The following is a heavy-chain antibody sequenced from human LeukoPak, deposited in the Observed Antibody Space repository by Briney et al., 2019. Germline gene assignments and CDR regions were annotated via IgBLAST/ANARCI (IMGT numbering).Heavy chain of an antibody. CDR1: GFTFSNYW. J-gene: IGHJ5*02. Sequence: GGSLRLSCVASGFTFSNYWMSWVRQAPGKGLERVANINQDGSEKYSVDSVKGRFTFSRDNAKNSLFLQMNSLRADDTAVYYCARVPRLLRFLEWLSGKNWFDPWGQGTLVTVSS. D-gene: IGHD3-3*01. CDR3: ARVPRLLRFLEWLSGKNWFDP. CDR2: INQDGSEK. V-gene: IGHV3-7*01.